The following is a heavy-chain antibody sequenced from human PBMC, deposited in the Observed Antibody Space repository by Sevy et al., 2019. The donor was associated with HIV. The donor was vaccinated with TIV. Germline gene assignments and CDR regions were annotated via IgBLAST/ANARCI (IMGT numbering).Heavy chain of an antibody. Sequence: GESLKISCKGSGYRFIAYWIGWVRQMPGKGLEWMGIIYPGDSDIRYIPCFQGQVTISADMSISTAYLQWSSLKASDTAIYYCARHHSRSWYDYFDYWGHGTLVTVSS. CDR3: ARHHSRSWYDYFDY. J-gene: IGHJ4*01. D-gene: IGHD6-13*01. CDR1: GYRFIAYW. V-gene: IGHV5-51*01. CDR2: IYPGDSDI.